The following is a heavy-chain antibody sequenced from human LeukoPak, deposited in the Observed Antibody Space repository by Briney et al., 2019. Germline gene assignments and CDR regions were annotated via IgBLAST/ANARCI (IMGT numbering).Heavy chain of an antibody. Sequence: TPSETLSLTCTVSGGSISSYYWSWIRQPPGKGLEWIGYIYYSGSTNYNPSLKSRVTMSVDTSKNQFSLKLTSVTAADTAVYYCARGRYFAYWSQGTLVTVSS. CDR2: IYYSGST. J-gene: IGHJ4*02. V-gene: IGHV4-59*12. CDR1: GGSISSYY. CDR3: ARGRYFAY.